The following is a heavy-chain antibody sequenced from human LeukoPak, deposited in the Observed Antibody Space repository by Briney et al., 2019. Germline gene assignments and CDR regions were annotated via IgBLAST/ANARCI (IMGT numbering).Heavy chain of an antibody. J-gene: IGHJ5*02. V-gene: IGHV3-33*01. CDR2: IWYDGSNK. D-gene: IGHD3-16*01. Sequence: GGSLRLSCAASGFTFSSYGMHWVRQAPGKGLEWVAVIWYDGSNKYYADSVKGRFTISRDNSKNTLYLQMNSLRAEDTAVYYCARDKGASLGLDPWGQGTLVTVSS. CDR1: GFTFSSYG. CDR3: ARDKGASLGLDP.